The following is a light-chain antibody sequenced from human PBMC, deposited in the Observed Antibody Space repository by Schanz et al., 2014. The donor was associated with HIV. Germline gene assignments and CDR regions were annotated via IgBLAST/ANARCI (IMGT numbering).Light chain of an antibody. V-gene: IGKV1-39*01. Sequence: DIQMTQFPSSLSASVGDRVTITCRASQRISGYLNWYQQKSGKAPKLLIYGTSNLHSGVPSRFSGSGSGTDFTLTISSLQPEDFAHYFCQQSFTTPSITFGQGTRLEIK. CDR1: QRISGY. CDR3: QQSFTTPSIT. CDR2: GTS. J-gene: IGKJ5*01.